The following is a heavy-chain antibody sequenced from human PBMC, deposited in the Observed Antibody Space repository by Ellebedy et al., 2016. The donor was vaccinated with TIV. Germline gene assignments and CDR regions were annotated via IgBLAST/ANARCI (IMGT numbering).Heavy chain of an antibody. V-gene: IGHV3-23*01. CDR3: AKKEDTAMVDY. J-gene: IGHJ4*02. CDR1: GFTFSSYA. D-gene: IGHD5-18*01. CDR2: ISGSGGST. Sequence: GESLKISCAASGFTFSSYAMSWVRQAPGKGLEWVSAISGSGGSTYYADSVKGRFTISRDNSKNTLYLQMNSLRAEDTAVYYCAKKEDTAMVDYWGQGTLVTVSS.